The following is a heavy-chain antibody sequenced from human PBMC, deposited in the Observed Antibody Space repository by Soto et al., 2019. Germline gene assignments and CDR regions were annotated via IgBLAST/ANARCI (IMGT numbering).Heavy chain of an antibody. CDR2: IYWDDDK. Sequence: QITLKESGTTLVKPTQTLTLTCTFSGFSLSTSGVGVGWSRQPPGKALQWLALIYWDDDKRYSPSLKRRLTITQDTAKNQVVITMTNMGPVATATYDCAHRRGIAEAGTGGWFDPLGQGTLVTVSS. D-gene: IGHD6-13*01. J-gene: IGHJ5*02. V-gene: IGHV2-5*02. CDR1: GFSLSTSGVG. CDR3: AHRRGIAEAGTGGWFDP.